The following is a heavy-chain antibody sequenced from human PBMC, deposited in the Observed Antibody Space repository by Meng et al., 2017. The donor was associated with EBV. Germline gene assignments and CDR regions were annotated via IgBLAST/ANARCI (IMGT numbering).Heavy chain of an antibody. CDR2: IIPMSGAP. J-gene: IGHJ4*02. D-gene: IGHD3-10*01. CDR1: GGTFRSDA. Sequence: VQLQQEGAEVKKPGCWVKFSCRTAGGTFRSDAVRWVRQAPGQGLEWMGGIIPMSGAPHYAQKFQDRVKIIADESTSTHSMELNNLRFEDTAMYYCASESGRGFTPDYWGQGTLVTVSS. CDR3: ASESGRGFTPDY. V-gene: IGHV1-69*01.